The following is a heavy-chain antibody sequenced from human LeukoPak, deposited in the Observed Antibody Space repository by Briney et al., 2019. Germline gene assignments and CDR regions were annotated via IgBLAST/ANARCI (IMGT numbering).Heavy chain of an antibody. Sequence: GGSLRLSCAASGFTFSSDWMHWVRQAPGKGLVWVSRINSDGSSTSYADSVKGRFTISRDNAKNTLYLQMNSLRAVDTAVYYCARDLGYSYGYVYWGQGTLVTVSS. J-gene: IGHJ4*02. D-gene: IGHD5-18*01. CDR3: ARDLGYSYGYVY. CDR2: INSDGSST. CDR1: GFTFSSDW. V-gene: IGHV3-74*01.